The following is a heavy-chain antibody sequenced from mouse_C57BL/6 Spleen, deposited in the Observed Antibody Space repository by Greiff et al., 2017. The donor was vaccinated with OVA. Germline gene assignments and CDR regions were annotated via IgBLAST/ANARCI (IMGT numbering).Heavy chain of an antibody. CDR3: ARNGITTVVASYYYAMDY. D-gene: IGHD1-1*01. V-gene: IGHV2-9-1*01. CDR2: IWTGGGT. J-gene: IGHJ4*01. CDR1: GFSLTSYA. Sequence: VKLQESGPGLVAPSQSLSITCTVSGFSLTSYAISWVRQPPGKGLEWLGVIWTGGGTNYNSALKSRLSISKDNSKSQVFLKMNSLQTDDTARYYCARNGITTVVASYYYAMDYWGQGTSVTVSS.